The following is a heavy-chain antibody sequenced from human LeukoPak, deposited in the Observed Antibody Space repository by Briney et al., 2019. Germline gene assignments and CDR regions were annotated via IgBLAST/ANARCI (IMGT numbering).Heavy chain of an antibody. CDR2: IKSKTDGGTT. D-gene: IGHD3-10*01. CDR3: TTGGVRGVIRHYYYYYGMDV. J-gene: IGHJ6*02. V-gene: IGHV3-15*01. CDR1: GFTFSNAW. Sequence: GGSLRLSCAASGFTFSNAWMSWGRQAPGKGREWVGRIKSKTDGGTTDYAAPVKGRFTISRDDSKNALYLQMNSLKTEDTAVYYCTTGGVRGVIRHYYYYYGMDVWGQGTTVTVSS.